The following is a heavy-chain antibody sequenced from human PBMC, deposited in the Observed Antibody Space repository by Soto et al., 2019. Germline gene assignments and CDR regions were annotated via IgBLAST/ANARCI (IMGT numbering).Heavy chain of an antibody. J-gene: IGHJ6*02. D-gene: IGHD6-19*01. V-gene: IGHV4-39*01. CDR2: IYYSGST. Sequence: SETLSLTCTVSGGSISSSSYYWGWIRQPPGKGLEWIGSIYYSGSTYYNPSLKSRVTISVDTSKNQFSLKLSSVTAADTAVYYCARHSQGSGWYARVTNGMDVWGQGTTVTVSS. CDR1: GGSISSSSYY. CDR3: ARHSQGSGWYARVTNGMDV.